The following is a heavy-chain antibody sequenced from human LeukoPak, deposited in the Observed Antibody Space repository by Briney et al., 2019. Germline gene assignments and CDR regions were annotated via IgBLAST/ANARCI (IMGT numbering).Heavy chain of an antibody. CDR1: GFTFRNYA. D-gene: IGHD2-15*01. Sequence: GGSLRLSCGASGFTFRNYAMTWVRQAPGKGLEWVSSIGGDGSGTYYTDSARGRFIVSRDNSKNTLFLQMNRLRAEDAAVYYCAKDSVSQNGIFDPFDIWGQGTLVTVSS. J-gene: IGHJ3*02. V-gene: IGHV3-23*01. CDR3: AKDSVSQNGIFDPFDI. CDR2: IGGDGSGT.